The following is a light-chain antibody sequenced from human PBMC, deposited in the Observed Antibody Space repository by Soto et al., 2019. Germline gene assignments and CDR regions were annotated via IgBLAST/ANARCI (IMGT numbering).Light chain of an antibody. CDR1: QSISSY. CDR3: QQSYSTSIT. V-gene: IGKV1-39*01. CDR2: AAS. J-gene: IGKJ5*01. Sequence: DIQITQSPSSLSSYLLDIVTITCRASQSISSYLNWYQQKPGKAPKLLIYAASSLQSGVPSRFSGSGSGTDFTLTISSLQPEDFATYYCQQSYSTSITFGQGTRLEIK.